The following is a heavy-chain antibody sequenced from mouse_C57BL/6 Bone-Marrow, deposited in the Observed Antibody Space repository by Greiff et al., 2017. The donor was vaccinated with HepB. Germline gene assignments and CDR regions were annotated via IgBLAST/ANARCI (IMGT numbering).Heavy chain of an antibody. Sequence: EVQLVESGPELVKPGASVKMSCKASGYTFTDYNMHWVKQSHGKSLEWIGYINPNNGGTSYNQKFKGKATLTVNKSSSTAYMELRSLTSEDSAVYYCARPLITTVVANYAMDYWGQGTSVTVSS. CDR1: GYTFTDYN. CDR3: ARPLITTVVANYAMDY. V-gene: IGHV1-22*01. D-gene: IGHD1-1*01. J-gene: IGHJ4*01. CDR2: INPNNGGT.